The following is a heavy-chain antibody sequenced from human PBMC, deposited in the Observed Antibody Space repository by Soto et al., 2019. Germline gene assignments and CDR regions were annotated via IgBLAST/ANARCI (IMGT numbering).Heavy chain of an antibody. Sequence: SETLSLTCTVSGGSLSSYHWNWIRRPPGMGLEWIASISYSGTAKYNSSHKSRVTISKNTSKNQLSLKLNSVTAADTAVYYCAREGYNFGPFDCWGQGALVTVSS. CDR1: GGSLSSYH. CDR3: AREGYNFGPFDC. J-gene: IGHJ4*02. D-gene: IGHD5-18*01. CDR2: ISYSGTA. V-gene: IGHV4-59*01.